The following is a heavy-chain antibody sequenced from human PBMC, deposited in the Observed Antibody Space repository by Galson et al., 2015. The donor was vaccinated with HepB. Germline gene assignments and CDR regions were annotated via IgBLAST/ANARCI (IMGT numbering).Heavy chain of an antibody. CDR2: IYPDDSTV. Sequence: QSGAEVKKPGESLKISCRGSGYTFGHYWIGWVRQMPGKGLEWMGIIYPDDSTVRYSPSFQGQVTISADKPTATAYLEWSSLKASDTAMYFCARFSAAGFSLNWFDPWGQGTLVTVSS. V-gene: IGHV5-51*01. J-gene: IGHJ5*02. CDR1: GYTFGHYW. D-gene: IGHD1-14*01. CDR3: ARFSAAGFSLNWFDP.